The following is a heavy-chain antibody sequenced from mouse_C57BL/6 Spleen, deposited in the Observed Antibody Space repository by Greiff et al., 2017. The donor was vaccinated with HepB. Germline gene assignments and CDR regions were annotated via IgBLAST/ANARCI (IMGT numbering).Heavy chain of an antibody. CDR3: TTDYYGPAY. CDR1: GFNIKDDY. Sequence: VHVKQSGAELVRPGASVKLSCTASGFNIKDDYMHWVKQRPEQGLEWIGWIDPENGDTEYASKFQGKATITADTSSNTAYLQLSSLTSEDTAVYYCTTDYYGPAYWGQGTLVTVSA. CDR2: IDPENGDT. D-gene: IGHD1-1*01. V-gene: IGHV14-4*01. J-gene: IGHJ3*01.